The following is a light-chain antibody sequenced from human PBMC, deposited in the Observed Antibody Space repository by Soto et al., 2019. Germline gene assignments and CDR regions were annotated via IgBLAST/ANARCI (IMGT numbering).Light chain of an antibody. V-gene: IGKV1-5*03. CDR1: QSISSW. CDR2: MAS. J-gene: IGKJ4*01. Sequence: DIQMTQSPSTLSASVGDRVTITCRASQSISSWLAWYQQKPGKAPNLLIYMASSLEGGVPSRFSGSGSGTEVTLTISSLQPDDFATYYCQQYNSYSPLTFGGGTKVEIK. CDR3: QQYNSYSPLT.